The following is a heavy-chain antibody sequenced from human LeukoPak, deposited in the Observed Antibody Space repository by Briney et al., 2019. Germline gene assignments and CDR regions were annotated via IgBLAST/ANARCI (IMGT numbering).Heavy chain of an antibody. CDR1: VFTFKTYY. V-gene: IGHV3-21*04. Sequence: GGSLRLSCAASVFTFKTYYENCVRQAPGKGLEWVSSISTGGTYIYYADSVKGRFTISRDNSKNTLYLQMNSLRAEDTAVYFCADAFDIWGQGTMVTVSS. J-gene: IGHJ3*02. CDR3: ADAFDI. CDR2: ISTGGTYI.